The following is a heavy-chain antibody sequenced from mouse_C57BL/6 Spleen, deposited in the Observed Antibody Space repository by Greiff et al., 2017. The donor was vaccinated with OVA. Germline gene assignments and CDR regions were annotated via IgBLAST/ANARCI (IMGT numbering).Heavy chain of an antibody. J-gene: IGHJ3*01. CDR3: ARAYYDGPWFAY. Sequence: VQLQQSGAELVKPGASVKISCKASGYAFSSYWMNWVKQRPGKGLEWIGQIYPGDGDTNYNGKFKGKATLTADKSSSTAYMQLSSLTSEDSAVYFCARAYYDGPWFAYWGQGTLVTVSA. CDR2: IYPGDGDT. D-gene: IGHD1-1*01. V-gene: IGHV1-80*01. CDR1: GYAFSSYW.